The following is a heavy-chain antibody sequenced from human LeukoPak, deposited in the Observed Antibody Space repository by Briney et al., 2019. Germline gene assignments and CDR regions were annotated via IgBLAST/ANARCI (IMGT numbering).Heavy chain of an antibody. CDR2: IYPRDSDT. D-gene: IGHD3-10*01. CDR1: GYTFTHQW. V-gene: IGHV5-51*01. J-gene: IGHJ4*02. Sequence: GESPKISCKASGYTFTHQWIGWVRQKSGSGLEWMGIIYPRDSDTRYSPSFQGHVTISADTSINTAYLEWSRLEASDTGIYYCARHSDVIGAIWGQGTLVTVSS. CDR3: ARHSDVIGAI.